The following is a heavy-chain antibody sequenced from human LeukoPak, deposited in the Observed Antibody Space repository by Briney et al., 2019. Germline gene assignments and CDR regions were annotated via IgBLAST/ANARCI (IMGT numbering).Heavy chain of an antibody. V-gene: IGHV3-23*01. J-gene: IGHJ4*02. CDR1: GFTFSSYA. CDR3: AKVAPPGPTTVNTGTHDY. D-gene: IGHD4-17*01. CDR2: ISGSGGIT. Sequence: GGSLRLSCAASGFTFSSYAMSWVRQAPGKGLEWVSAISGSGGITYYADSMKGRFTISRDNSKNTLYLQMNSLRAEDTAVYYCAKVAPPGPTTVNTGTHDYWGQGTLVTVSS.